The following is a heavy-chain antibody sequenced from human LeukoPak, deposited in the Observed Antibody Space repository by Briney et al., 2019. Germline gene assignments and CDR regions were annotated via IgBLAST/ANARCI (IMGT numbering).Heavy chain of an antibody. CDR1: GFTVSSSY. J-gene: IGHJ4*02. V-gene: IGHV3-66*01. CDR2: MYSGGNT. CDR3: ARVQAVFQNFDY. Sequence: GGTLRLSCAASGFTVSSSYISWVRQAPGKGLEWVSVMYSGGNTYYADSVKGRFTISRDKSKNTLYLQMNSLRAEDTAVYHCARVQAVFQNFDYWGQGTLVTVAS.